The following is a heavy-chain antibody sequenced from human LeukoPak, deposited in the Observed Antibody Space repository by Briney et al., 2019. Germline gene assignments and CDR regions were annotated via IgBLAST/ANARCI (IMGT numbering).Heavy chain of an antibody. CDR1: GYTFTGYY. J-gene: IGHJ4*02. D-gene: IGHD1-26*01. CDR2: INPNSGGT. V-gene: IGHV1-2*02. CDR3: ARDQRGSLVPIDY. Sequence: WASVKVSCKASGYTFTGYYMHWVRQAPGQGLEWMGWINPNSGGTNYAQKFQGRVTMTRDTSISTAYMELSRLRSDDTAVYYCARDQRGSLVPIDYWGQGTLVTVSS.